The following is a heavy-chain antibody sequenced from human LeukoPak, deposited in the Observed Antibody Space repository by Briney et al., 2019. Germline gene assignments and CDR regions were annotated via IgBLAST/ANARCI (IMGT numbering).Heavy chain of an antibody. V-gene: IGHV3-23*01. D-gene: IGHD3-9*01. J-gene: IGHJ6*02. CDR2: INFSGGST. CDR3: ARDRGTYYDILTGFGHYYGMDV. Sequence: PGGSLRLSCAASGFTFSNYAMGWVRQAPGKGLEWVSGINFSGGSTYYADSVKGRFTISRDNSKNTLYLQMNSLRAEDTAVCYCARDRGTYYDILTGFGHYYGMDVWGQGTTVTVSS. CDR1: GFTFSNYA.